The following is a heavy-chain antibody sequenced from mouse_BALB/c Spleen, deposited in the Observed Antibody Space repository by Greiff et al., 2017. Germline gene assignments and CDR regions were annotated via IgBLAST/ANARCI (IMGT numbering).Heavy chain of an antibody. Sequence: EVKLVESGGDLVKPGGSLKLSCAASGFTFSSYGMSWVRQTPDKRLEWVATISSGGSYTYYPDSVKGRFTISRDNAKNTLYLQMSSLKSEDTAMYYCARETARATFAYWGQGTLVTVSA. CDR3: ARETARATFAY. D-gene: IGHD3-2*01. J-gene: IGHJ3*01. CDR1: GFTFSSYG. CDR2: ISSGGSYT. V-gene: IGHV5-6*02.